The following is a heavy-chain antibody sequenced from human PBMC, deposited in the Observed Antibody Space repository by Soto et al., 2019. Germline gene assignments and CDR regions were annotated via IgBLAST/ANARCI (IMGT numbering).Heavy chain of an antibody. CDR2: IIPILGSA. D-gene: IGHD1-26*01. Sequence: SVKVSCKASGDTFSNYAICWVRQAPGEGLEWIGGIIPILGSANYAQKFQGRVTISADGSTNTANLELSSLRSEETAVYYCARFKVGTTTDYYYGMDVWGQGTTMTVYS. J-gene: IGHJ6*02. CDR1: GDTFSNYA. V-gene: IGHV1-69*13. CDR3: ARFKVGTTTDYYYGMDV.